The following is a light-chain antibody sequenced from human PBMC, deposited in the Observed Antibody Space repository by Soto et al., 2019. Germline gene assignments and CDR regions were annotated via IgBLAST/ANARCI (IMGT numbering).Light chain of an antibody. CDR2: DAS. Sequence: EIVLTQSPATLSLSPGERAALSCRASQSVSSYLAWYQQKPGQAPRLLIYDASKRAPGIPPRFTGSGSGTDFTLTISSLEPEDFAVYFCQQRSNWPSTVGGGTKVEI. CDR3: QQRSNWPST. CDR1: QSVSSY. J-gene: IGKJ4*01. V-gene: IGKV3-11*01.